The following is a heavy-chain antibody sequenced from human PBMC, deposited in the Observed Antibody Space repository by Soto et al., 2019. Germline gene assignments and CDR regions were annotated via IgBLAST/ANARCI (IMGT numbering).Heavy chain of an antibody. D-gene: IGHD3-10*01. CDR1: GGSISSSSYY. V-gene: IGHV4-39*01. Sequence: PSETLSLTCTVSGGSISSSSYYWGWIRQPPGKGLEWIGSIYYSGSTYYNPSLKSRVTISVDTSKNQFSLKLSSVTAADTAVYYCARQGTGLTYYYGSGSYPYYMDVWGKGTMVTVSS. J-gene: IGHJ6*03. CDR2: IYYSGST. CDR3: ARQGTGLTYYYGSGSYPYYMDV.